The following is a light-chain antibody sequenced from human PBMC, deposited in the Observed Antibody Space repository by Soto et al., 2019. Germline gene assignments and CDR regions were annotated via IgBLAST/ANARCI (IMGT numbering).Light chain of an antibody. CDR2: SNN. CDR3: AAWDVSLNGFYV. Sequence: QSVLTQPPSASGTPGQRVTISCSGSSSNIGSNPVNWYQHLPGTAPKLLIFSNNQRPSGVPDRFPGSKSGTSASLAISGLQSEDEADYYCAAWDVSLNGFYVFGTGTKVTVL. J-gene: IGLJ1*01. V-gene: IGLV1-44*01. CDR1: SSNIGSNP.